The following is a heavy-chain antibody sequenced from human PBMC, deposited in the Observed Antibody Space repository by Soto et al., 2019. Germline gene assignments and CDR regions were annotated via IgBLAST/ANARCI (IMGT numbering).Heavy chain of an antibody. CDR1: GYCMSTGFN. CDR3: ARDWCNGFYHFVT. Sequence: PSETLSLTCVVAGYCMSTGFNWGWIRRPPGKGVEWIGSIYHSGSTYYSPSLKSRVTLSXXXSXXXXSLXLSXVTAADTALYYFARDWCNGFYHFVTWGPETRVTVAS. CDR2: IYHSGST. D-gene: IGHD6-19*01. V-gene: IGHV4-38-2*02. J-gene: IGHJ4*02.